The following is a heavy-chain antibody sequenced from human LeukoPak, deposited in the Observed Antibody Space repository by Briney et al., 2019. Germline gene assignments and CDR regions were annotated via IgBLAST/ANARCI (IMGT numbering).Heavy chain of an antibody. J-gene: IGHJ6*02. V-gene: IGHV3-7*01. D-gene: IGHD1-7*01. Sequence: GGSLRLSCAASGFTFSNYWVSWVRKPPGKRLQLVANINQDGSEKHYVDSVRGRFTISRDNAKNSLYLQMNSLRAEDTAVYYCASNWNYIRGYGMDVWGQGTTVTVSS. CDR1: GFTFSNYW. CDR2: INQDGSEK. CDR3: ASNWNYIRGYGMDV.